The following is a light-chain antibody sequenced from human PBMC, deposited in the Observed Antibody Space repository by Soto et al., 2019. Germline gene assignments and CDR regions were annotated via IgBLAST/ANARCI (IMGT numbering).Light chain of an antibody. CDR1: QGISSY. V-gene: IGKV1-8*01. CDR3: QQYYTYGT. CDR2: AAS. J-gene: IGKJ1*01. Sequence: AIRMTQSPSSFSASTGDRVTITCRASQGISSYLAWYQQKPGKAPKLLIYAASTSQSGVPSRFIGGGSGTDFTLPISCLQSEDFVTYYCQQYYTYGTFGQGTKVEIK.